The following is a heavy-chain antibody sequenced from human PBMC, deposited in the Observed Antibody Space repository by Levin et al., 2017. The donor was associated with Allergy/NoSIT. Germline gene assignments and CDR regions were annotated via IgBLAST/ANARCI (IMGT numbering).Heavy chain of an antibody. V-gene: IGHV2-70*01. CDR1: GFSLSTSGMC. CDR3: ARIQGGSCSGVGAFDI. D-gene: IGHD2-15*01. CDR2: IDWDDDK. J-gene: IGHJ3*02. Sequence: QSGPTLVKPTQTLTLTCTFSGFSLSTSGMCVSWIRQPPGKALEWLALIDWDDDKYYSTSLKTRLTISKDTSKNQVVLTMTNMDPVDTATYYCARIQGGSCSGVGAFDIWGQGTMVTVSS.